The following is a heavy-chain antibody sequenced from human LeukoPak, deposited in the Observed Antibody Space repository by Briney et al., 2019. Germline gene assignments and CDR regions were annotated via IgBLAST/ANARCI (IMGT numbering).Heavy chain of an antibody. J-gene: IGHJ4*02. Sequence: GGSLRLSCAASGFTFSDYYMSWIRQAPGKGLEWVSYISSSCSTIYYADSVKGRFTISRDNAKDSLYLRMNSLRAEDTAVYYWATGTEVDTAMDRGQGTLVTASS. CDR3: ATGTEVDTAMD. CDR1: GFTFSDYY. V-gene: IGHV3-11*01. CDR2: ISSSCSTI. D-gene: IGHD5-18*01.